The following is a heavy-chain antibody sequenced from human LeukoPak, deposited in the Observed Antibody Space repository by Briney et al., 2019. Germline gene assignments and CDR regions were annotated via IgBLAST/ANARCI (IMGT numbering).Heavy chain of an antibody. J-gene: IGHJ3*02. CDR1: GGSISSSSYY. CDR2: IFHSGST. CDR3: ARDRTASAFDI. V-gene: IGHV4-30-2*01. Sequence: SETLSLTCTVSGGSISSSSYYWGWIRQPPGKGLEWIGYIFHSGSTYYNPSLKSRVTISVDRSKNQFSLKLSSVTAADTAVYYCARDRTASAFDIWGQGTMVTVSS.